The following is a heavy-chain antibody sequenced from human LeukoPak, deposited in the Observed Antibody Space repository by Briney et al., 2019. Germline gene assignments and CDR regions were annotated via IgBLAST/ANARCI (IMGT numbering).Heavy chain of an antibody. Sequence: PSETLSLTCTASGGSISSYYWSWIRQPPGKGLEWIGYIYYSGSTNNNPSLKSRVTISVDTSKNQFSLKLSSVTAADMAVYYCAGNMGGYTYSFGYWGQGTLVTVSS. CDR3: AGNMGGYTYSFGY. D-gene: IGHD5-18*01. CDR2: IYYSGST. V-gene: IGHV4-59*01. CDR1: GGSISSYY. J-gene: IGHJ4*02.